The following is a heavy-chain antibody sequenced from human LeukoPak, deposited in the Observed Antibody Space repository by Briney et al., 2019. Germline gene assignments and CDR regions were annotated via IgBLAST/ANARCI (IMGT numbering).Heavy chain of an antibody. J-gene: IGHJ4*02. CDR1: GFTFSSYA. D-gene: IGHD6-13*01. Sequence: WGSLRLSCAASGFTFSSYAMSWVRQAPGKGLEWVSAISGSGGSTYYADSVKGRFTISRDNSKNTLYLQMNSLRAEDTAVYYCAKDQSAAGTCFDYWGRGTLVTVSS. CDR3: AKDQSAAGTCFDY. CDR2: ISGSGGST. V-gene: IGHV3-23*01.